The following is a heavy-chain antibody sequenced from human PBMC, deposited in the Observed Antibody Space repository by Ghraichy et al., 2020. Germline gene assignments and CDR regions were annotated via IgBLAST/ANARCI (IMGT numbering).Heavy chain of an antibody. CDR3: AKDRGALKVVVVAATPSAFDI. V-gene: IGHV3-23*01. CDR2: ISGSGGST. CDR1: GFTFSSYA. Sequence: GESLNISCAASGFTFSSYAMSWVRQAPGKGLEWVSAISGSGGSTYYADSVKGRFTISRDNSKNTLYLQMNSLRAEDTAVYYCAKDRGALKVVVVAATPSAFDIWGQGTMVTVSS. D-gene: IGHD2-15*01. J-gene: IGHJ3*02.